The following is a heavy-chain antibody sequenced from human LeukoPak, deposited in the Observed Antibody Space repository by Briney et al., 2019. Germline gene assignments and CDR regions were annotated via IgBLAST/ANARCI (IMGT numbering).Heavy chain of an antibody. CDR3: AKDGFLAAVATD. V-gene: IGHV3-23*01. J-gene: IGHJ4*02. D-gene: IGHD5-12*01. CDR2: ISGGGDSL. CDR1: GFTFSSFA. Sequence: PGGSLRLSCAASGFTFSSFAMSWVRQAPGKGLEWVSTISGGGDSLYYADSVQGRFTISRDNSKNTLYLQMNSLRAEDTAVYYCAKDGFLAAVATDWGQGTLVTVSS.